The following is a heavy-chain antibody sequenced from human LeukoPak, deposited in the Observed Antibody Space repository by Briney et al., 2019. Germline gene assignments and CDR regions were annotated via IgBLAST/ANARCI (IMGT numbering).Heavy chain of an antibody. J-gene: IGHJ4*02. CDR3: AKDSFSSVVPAASGLFDY. V-gene: IGHV3-9*01. Sequence: GRSLRLSCAASGFTFDDYAMHWVRQAPGKGLEWVSGISWNSGSIGYADSVKGRFTISRDNAKNSLYLQMNSLRAEDTALYCCAKDSFSSVVPAASGLFDYWGQGTLVTVSS. D-gene: IGHD2-2*01. CDR1: GFTFDDYA. CDR2: ISWNSGSI.